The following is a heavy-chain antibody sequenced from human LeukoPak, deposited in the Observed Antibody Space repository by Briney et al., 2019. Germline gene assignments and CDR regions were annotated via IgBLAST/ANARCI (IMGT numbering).Heavy chain of an antibody. CDR1: GYTFTSYD. V-gene: IGHV1-8*01. Sequence: ASVKVSCKASGYTFTSYDINWVRQATGQGLEWMGWMNPNSGNTGYAQKFQGRVTMTRNTSISTVYMELSSLRSEDTAVYYCARDGDNYYDSSASDYYYYMDVWGKGTTVTISS. J-gene: IGHJ6*03. CDR3: ARDGDNYYDSSASDYYYYMDV. D-gene: IGHD3-22*01. CDR2: MNPNSGNT.